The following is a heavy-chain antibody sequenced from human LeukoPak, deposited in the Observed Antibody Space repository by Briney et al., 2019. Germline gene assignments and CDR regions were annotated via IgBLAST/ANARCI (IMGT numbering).Heavy chain of an antibody. J-gene: IGHJ4*02. CDR3: AVGGSGSYTNARLDY. Sequence: AGGSLRLSCAASGFTFSSYGMHWVRQAPGKGLEWVAFIRYDGSNKYYADSVKGRFTISRDNSKNTLYLQMNSLRAEDTAVYYCAVGGSGSYTNARLDYWGQGTLVTVSS. CDR1: GFTFSSYG. D-gene: IGHD3-10*01. V-gene: IGHV3-30*02. CDR2: IRYDGSNK.